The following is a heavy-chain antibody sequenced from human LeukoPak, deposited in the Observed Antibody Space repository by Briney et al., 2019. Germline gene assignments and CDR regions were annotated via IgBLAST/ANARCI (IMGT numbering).Heavy chain of an antibody. V-gene: IGHV3-23*01. CDR3: AKYYYTSGSFGGRVFDY. J-gene: IGHJ4*02. Sequence: QTGGSLRLSCAASGFTFSSYPMTWVRQAPGKGLEWVSTIGSSAGDTHYADSVKGRFTISRDNSKNSLYLQMNSLRAEDTAVYYCAKYYYTSGSFGGRVFDYWGQGTLVTVSS. CDR2: IGSSAGDT. D-gene: IGHD3-10*01. CDR1: GFTFSSYP.